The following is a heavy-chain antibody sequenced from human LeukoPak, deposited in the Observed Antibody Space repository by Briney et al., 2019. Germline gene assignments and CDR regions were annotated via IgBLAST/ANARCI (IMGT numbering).Heavy chain of an antibody. J-gene: IGHJ4*02. CDR2: ISGSGTTI. V-gene: IGHV3-48*04. Sequence: GGSLRLSCAASGFIFSSDGMNWVRQAPGKGLEWVSYISGSGTTIYYADSVKGRFTISRDNAKNSLYLQMNSLRAEDTAVYYCARTAVDTAIDYWGQGTLVTVSS. CDR3: ARTAVDTAIDY. D-gene: IGHD5-18*01. CDR1: GFIFSSDG.